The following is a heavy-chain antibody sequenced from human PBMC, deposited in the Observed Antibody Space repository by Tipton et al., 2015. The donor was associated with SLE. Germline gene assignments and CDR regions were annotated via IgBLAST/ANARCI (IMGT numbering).Heavy chain of an antibody. J-gene: IGHJ1*01. D-gene: IGHD1-1*01. Sequence: SLRLSCVASGFTFDDYTMHWVRQAPGKGLEWVSLITWDGGSTYYADSVKGRFTISRDNAKNSLYLQMNSLRAGDTAVYYCARANWNERDEYFQHWGQGTLVTVSS. V-gene: IGHV3-43*01. CDR3: ARANWNERDEYFQH. CDR1: GFTFDDYT. CDR2: ITWDGGST.